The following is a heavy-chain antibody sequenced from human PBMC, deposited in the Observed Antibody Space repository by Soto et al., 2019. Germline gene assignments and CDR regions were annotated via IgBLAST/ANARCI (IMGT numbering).Heavy chain of an antibody. Sequence: GASVKVSCKASGYTFTSYAMHWVRQAPGQRLEWTGWINAGNGNTKYSQKFQGRVTITRDTSASTAYMELSSLRSEDTAVYYCARGSSGWYDYYYGMDVWGQGTTVTVSS. V-gene: IGHV1-3*01. D-gene: IGHD6-19*01. CDR1: GYTFTSYA. J-gene: IGHJ6*02. CDR3: ARGSSGWYDYYYGMDV. CDR2: INAGNGNT.